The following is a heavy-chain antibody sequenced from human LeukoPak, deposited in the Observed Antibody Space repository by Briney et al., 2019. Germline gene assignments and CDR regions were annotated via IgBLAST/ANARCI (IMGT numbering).Heavy chain of an antibody. CDR2: IYYSGST. CDR3: ARGEDIVAPIDY. J-gene: IGHJ4*02. Sequence: SETLSLTCTVSGGSISSSSYYWGWIRQPPGKGLEWIGYIYYSGSTYYNPSLKSRVTISVDTSKNQFSLKLSSVTAADTAVYYCARGEDIVAPIDYWGQGTLVTVSS. CDR1: GGSISSSSYY. V-gene: IGHV4-30-4*08. D-gene: IGHD5-12*01.